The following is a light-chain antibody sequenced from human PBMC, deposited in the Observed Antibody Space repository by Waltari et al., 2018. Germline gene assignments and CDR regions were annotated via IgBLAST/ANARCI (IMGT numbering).Light chain of an antibody. CDR1: ENVDTN. V-gene: IGKV3-15*01. CDR2: GAS. J-gene: IGKJ1*01. CDR3: HQYKNWPPWT. Sequence: EIVVTQSPATLSLSPGERATLSCRASENVDTNIAWDQQKPGQPPGLLISGASTRATDIPPRFSGSGSGTEFTLSISSLQSEDFAVYYCHQYKNWPPWTFGQGTKVEIK.